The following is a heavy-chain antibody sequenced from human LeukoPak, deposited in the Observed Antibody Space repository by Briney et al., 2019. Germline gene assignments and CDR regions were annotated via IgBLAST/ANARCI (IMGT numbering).Heavy chain of an antibody. CDR1: GYTVTELS. Sequence: GASVKVSCKVSGYTVTELSMPWVRQAPGKGLEWMGGFDPEDGETIYAQKFQGRVTMTEDTSTDTAYMELSSLRSEDTAVYYCATGLDIVATIMSNWGQGSLVTVSS. CDR3: ATGLDIVATIMSN. D-gene: IGHD5-12*01. CDR2: FDPEDGET. J-gene: IGHJ4*02. V-gene: IGHV1-24*01.